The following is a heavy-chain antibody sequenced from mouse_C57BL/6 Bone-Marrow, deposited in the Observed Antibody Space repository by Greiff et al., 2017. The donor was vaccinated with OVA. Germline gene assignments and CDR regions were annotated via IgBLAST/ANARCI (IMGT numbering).Heavy chain of an antibody. V-gene: IGHV5-4*03. CDR1: GFTFSSYA. CDR3: ARVRETGSWFAY. J-gene: IGHJ3*01. D-gene: IGHD4-1*01. Sequence: EVMLVESGGGLVKPGGSLKLSCAASGFTFSSYAMSWVRQTPEKRLEWVATISDGGSCTYYPDNVKGRFTISRDNAKNNLYLQRSHLKSEDTAMYYCARVRETGSWFAYWGQGTLVTVSA. CDR2: ISDGGSCT.